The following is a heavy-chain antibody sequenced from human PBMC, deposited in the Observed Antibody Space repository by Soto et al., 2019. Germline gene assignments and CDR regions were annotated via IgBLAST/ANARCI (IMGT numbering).Heavy chain of an antibody. V-gene: IGHV1-2*04. J-gene: IGHJ4*02. D-gene: IGHD1-1*01. CDR1: GYTFTDFY. CDR2: INPNTGGT. Sequence: ASVKVSCKTSGYTFTDFYMHWVRQAPGQGLEWMGWINPNTGGTKYAQKFQGWVTMTRDTSINTAHMELSSLRSEDTAVYYCARRAETNGWNGFGADKYYFDFWGQGTLVTVSS. CDR3: ARRAETNGWNGFGADKYYFDF.